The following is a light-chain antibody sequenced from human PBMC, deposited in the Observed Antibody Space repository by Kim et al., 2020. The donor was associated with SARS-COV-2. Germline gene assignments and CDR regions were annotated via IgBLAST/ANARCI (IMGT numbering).Light chain of an antibody. CDR1: SATIGSNY. V-gene: IGLV1-47*01. J-gene: IGLJ3*02. Sequence: QRVTISCSVSSATIGSNYVYWYQQLPGTGPKLRIYRNNQRPSGVPDRFSGAKSGTSASLAISGLRSEDEADYYCAAWDDSLSGWVFGRGTQRTVL. CDR2: RNN. CDR3: AAWDDSLSGWV.